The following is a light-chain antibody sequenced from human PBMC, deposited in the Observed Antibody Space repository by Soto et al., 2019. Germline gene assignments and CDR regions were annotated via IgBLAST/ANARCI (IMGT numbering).Light chain of an antibody. CDR2: GAS. CDR1: QSVSRN. J-gene: IGKJ1*01. CDR3: QQYNNWPVT. V-gene: IGKV3-15*01. Sequence: EIVMTQSPATLSVSPWERATLSCRASQSVSRNLAWYQQKPGQAPRLLIYGASTRATGIPARFSGSGSGTEFTLTISSLQSEDFAVYYCQQYNNWPVTFGQGT.